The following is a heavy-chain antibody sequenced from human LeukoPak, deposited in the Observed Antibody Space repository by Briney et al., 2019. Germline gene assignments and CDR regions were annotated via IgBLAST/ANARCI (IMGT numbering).Heavy chain of an antibody. CDR3: AKDRRTTETFDY. CDR1: GFTFSSYG. J-gene: IGHJ4*02. V-gene: IGHV3-30*18. D-gene: IGHD1-1*01. Sequence: GGSLRLSCAASGFTFSSYGMHWVRQAPGKGLEWVAVISYDGSNKYYADSVKGRFTISRGNSKNTLYLQMYSLRAEDTAVYYCAKDRRTTETFDYWGQGTLVTVSS. CDR2: ISYDGSNK.